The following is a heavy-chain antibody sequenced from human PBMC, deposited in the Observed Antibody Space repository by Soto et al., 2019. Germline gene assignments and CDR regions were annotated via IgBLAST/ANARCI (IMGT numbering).Heavy chain of an antibody. CDR3: ATRGPSLRYFDCLPYFDY. CDR1: GYTLTELF. Sequence: ASVKVSCKVSGYTLTELFMHWVRQAPGKGLERMGGFDPEDGETIYAQKFQGRVTMTEDTSTDTAYMELSSLRSEDTAVYYCATRGPSLRYFDCLPYFDYWGQGTLVTVSS. CDR2: FDPEDGET. V-gene: IGHV1-24*01. D-gene: IGHD3-9*01. J-gene: IGHJ4*02.